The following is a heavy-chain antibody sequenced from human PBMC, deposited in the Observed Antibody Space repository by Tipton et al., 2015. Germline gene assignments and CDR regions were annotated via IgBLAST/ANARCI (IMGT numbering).Heavy chain of an antibody. CDR2: IHYNGSV. CDR1: GATICGGSCS. D-gene: IGHD2-15*01. Sequence: TLSLTCSVSGATICGGSCSWSWIRQTPGKGLELLANIHYNGSVYYKPSLKSRVTMSVDTSKNQFSLKLTSVTAADTAVYYCARGGNNWFDPWGQGTLVTVSS. CDR3: ARGGNNWFDP. J-gene: IGHJ5*02. V-gene: IGHV4-39*07.